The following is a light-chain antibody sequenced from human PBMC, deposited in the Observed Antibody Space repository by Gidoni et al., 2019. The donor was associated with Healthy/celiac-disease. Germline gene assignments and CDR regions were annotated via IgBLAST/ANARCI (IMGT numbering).Light chain of an antibody. J-gene: IGKJ5*01. V-gene: IGKV4-1*01. CDR3: QQYYSTLIT. CDR2: WAS. Sequence: DIVMTQSPVSLAVSLGERATINCKSSQSVLYSSNNKNYLAWYQQKPGQPPKLLIYWASTRESGVPERFSGSGSGTDFTLTISSLQAEDVAVYYCQQYYSTLITFXQXTRLEIK. CDR1: QSVLYSSNNKNY.